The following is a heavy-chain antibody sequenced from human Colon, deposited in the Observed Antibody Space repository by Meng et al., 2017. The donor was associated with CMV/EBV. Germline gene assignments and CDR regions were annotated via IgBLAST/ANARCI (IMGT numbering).Heavy chain of an antibody. V-gene: IGHV3-30*02. D-gene: IGHD3-10*01. CDR3: ARNRGSGSPDY. CDR1: GFMFGTSG. Sequence: GESLKISCTASGFMFGTSGMLWVRQAPGKGLEWVASLPYDGSNQYYADSLKGRFSISRDNSKNTLYLQLNSLRVEDTAVYYCARNRGSGSPDYWGQGTLVTVSS. CDR2: LPYDGSNQ. J-gene: IGHJ4*02.